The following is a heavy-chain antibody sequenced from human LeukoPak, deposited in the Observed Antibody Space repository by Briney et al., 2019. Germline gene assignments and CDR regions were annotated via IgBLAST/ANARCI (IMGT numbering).Heavy chain of an antibody. J-gene: IGHJ4*02. CDR2: ISSSGSTI. D-gene: IGHD3-3*01. CDR3: ATPGRFLEWSVPNPFDY. CDR1: GFTCSSHG. Sequence: SGGSLSLSCAASGFTCSSHGMSWVRQAPGKGLEWVSYISSSGSTIYYADSVKGRFTISRDNAKNSLYLQMNSLRAEDTAVYYCATPGRFLEWSVPNPFDYWGQGTLVTVSS. V-gene: IGHV3-48*04.